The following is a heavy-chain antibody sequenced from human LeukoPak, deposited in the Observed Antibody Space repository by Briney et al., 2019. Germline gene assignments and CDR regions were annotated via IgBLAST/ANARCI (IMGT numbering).Heavy chain of an antibody. CDR2: IFHSGNT. D-gene: IGHD1-7*01. J-gene: IGHJ4*02. V-gene: IGHV4-59*12. CDR3: AALELSGPDY. CDR1: GGSISNYY. Sequence: SETLSLTCTVSGGSISNYYWSWIRQPPGKGLEWIGYIFHSGNTNYNPSLKSRVTISVDTPKNQFSLKLSSVTAADTAVYYCAALELSGPDYWGQGTLVTVSS.